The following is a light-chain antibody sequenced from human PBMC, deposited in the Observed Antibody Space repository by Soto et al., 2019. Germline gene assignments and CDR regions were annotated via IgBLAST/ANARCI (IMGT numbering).Light chain of an antibody. V-gene: IGKV1-9*01. CDR1: QGINSY. CDR2: AAS. J-gene: IGKJ5*01. CDR3: QQINSYPIT. Sequence: DIQLTQSPSFLSASVGDRVTITCRASQGINSYLAWYQQKPGKVPKLLIYAASTLQSGVPSRFSGSGSGTEFTLTISSLQTEDFATYYCQQINSYPITFGQGTRREIK.